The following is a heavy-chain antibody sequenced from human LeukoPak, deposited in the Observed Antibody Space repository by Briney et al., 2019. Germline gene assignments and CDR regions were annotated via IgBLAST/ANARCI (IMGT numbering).Heavy chain of an antibody. Sequence: SETLSLTCTVSGGSISSGSYYWSWIRQPAGKGLEWIGRIYTSGSTNYNPSLKSRVTISVDTSKNQFSLKLSSVTAADTAVYYCARVGYCSGGSCSEDAFDTWGQGTMVTVSS. D-gene: IGHD2-15*01. CDR1: GGSISSGSYY. CDR2: IYTSGST. V-gene: IGHV4-61*02. J-gene: IGHJ3*02. CDR3: ARVGYCSGGSCSEDAFDT.